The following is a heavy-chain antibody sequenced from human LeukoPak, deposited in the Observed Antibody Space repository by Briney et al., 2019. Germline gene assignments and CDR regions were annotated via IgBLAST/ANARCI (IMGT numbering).Heavy chain of an antibody. CDR3: ATDLSGSYSYFDY. Sequence: ASVKVSCKVSGYTLTELSMHWVRQAPGKGLEWMGGFDPEDGETIYAQKFQGRVAMTEDTSTDTAYMELSSLRSEDTAVYYCATDLSGSYSYFDYWGQGTLVTVSS. J-gene: IGHJ4*02. CDR1: GYTLTELS. CDR2: FDPEDGET. D-gene: IGHD1-26*01. V-gene: IGHV1-24*01.